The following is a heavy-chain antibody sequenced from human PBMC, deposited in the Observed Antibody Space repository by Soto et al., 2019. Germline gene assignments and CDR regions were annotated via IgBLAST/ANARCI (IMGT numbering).Heavy chain of an antibody. CDR3: ARVRDILTGYYMR. V-gene: IGHV1-69*13. J-gene: IGHJ4*02. CDR1: GGTFSSYA. CDR2: IIPIFGTA. Sequence: SVKVSCKASGGTFSSYAISWVRQAPGQGLEWMGGIIPIFGTANYAQKFQGRVTITADESTSTAYMELSSLRSEDTAVYYCARVRDILTGYYMRWGQGTLVTVSS. D-gene: IGHD3-9*01.